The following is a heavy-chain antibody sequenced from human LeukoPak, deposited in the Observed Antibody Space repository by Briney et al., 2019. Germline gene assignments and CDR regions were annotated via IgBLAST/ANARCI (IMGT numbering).Heavy chain of an antibody. J-gene: IGHJ4*02. CDR2: IIPIFGTA. CDR1: GGTFSSYA. V-gene: IGHV1-69*01. Sequence: GSSVKVSCKAPGGTFSSYAISWVRQAPGQGLEWMGGIIPIFGTANYAQKFQGRVTITADESTSTAYMELSSLRSEDTAVYYCARDRTLSYYDSSGYSPFDYWGQGTLVTVSS. CDR3: ARDRTLSYYDSSGYSPFDY. D-gene: IGHD3-22*01.